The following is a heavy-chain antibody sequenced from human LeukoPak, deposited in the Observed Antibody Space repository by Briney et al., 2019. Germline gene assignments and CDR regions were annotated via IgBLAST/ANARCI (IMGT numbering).Heavy chain of an antibody. CDR2: IKSKTDGGTT. CDR1: GFTFSNAW. D-gene: IGHD3/OR15-3a*01. J-gene: IGHJ4*02. Sequence: GGSLRLFCAASGFTFSNAWINWVRQAPGKGLEWVGRIKSKTDGGTTDYAAPVKGRFTISRDDSKNTLYLQMNSLKTEDTAVYYCTTDHRGPIGLVTLNWGQGTLVTVSS. CDR3: TTDHRGPIGLVTLN. V-gene: IGHV3-15*07.